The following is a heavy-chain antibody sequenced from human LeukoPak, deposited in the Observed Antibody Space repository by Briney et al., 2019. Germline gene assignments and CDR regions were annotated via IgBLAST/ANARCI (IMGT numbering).Heavy chain of an antibody. V-gene: IGHV3-11*01. CDR3: ARRIAAAGTIQLDY. CDR1: GFTFSDYY. D-gene: IGHD6-13*01. CDR2: ISGSGATI. Sequence: GGSPRLCCAASGFTFSDYYMTWIRQAPGKGLEWVSYISGSGATILYADSVKGRFTISRDNAEKSLFLQMNSLRAEDTAVYYCARRIAAAGTIQLDYWGQGTLVTVSS. J-gene: IGHJ4*02.